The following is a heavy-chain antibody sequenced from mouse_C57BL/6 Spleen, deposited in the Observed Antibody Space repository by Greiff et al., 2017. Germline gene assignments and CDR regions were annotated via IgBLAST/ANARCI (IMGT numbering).Heavy chain of an antibody. CDR1: GFTFSDYY. J-gene: IGHJ4*01. D-gene: IGHD1-1*01. CDR3: ARGPNYGSSYAMDY. CDR2: INYDGSST. Sequence: EVMLVESEGGLVQPGSSMKLSCTASGFTFSDYYMAWVRQVPEKGLEWVANINYDGSSTYYLDSLKSRFIISRDNAKNILYLQMSSLKSEDTATYYCARGPNYGSSYAMDYWGQGTSVTVSS. V-gene: IGHV5-16*01.